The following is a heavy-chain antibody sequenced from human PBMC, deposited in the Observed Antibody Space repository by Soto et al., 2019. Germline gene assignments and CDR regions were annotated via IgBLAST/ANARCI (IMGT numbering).Heavy chain of an antibody. V-gene: IGHV4-61*01. CDR3: ARTQRIQLWYNWFDP. Sequence: SSETLSLTCTVSGGSVSSGSHYWSWIRQPPGKGLEWIGYIYYSGSTNYNPSLKSRVTISVDTSKNQFSLKLSSVTAADTAVYYCARTQRIQLWYNWFDPWGQGTLVTVSS. D-gene: IGHD5-18*01. J-gene: IGHJ5*02. CDR2: IYYSGST. CDR1: GGSVSSGSHY.